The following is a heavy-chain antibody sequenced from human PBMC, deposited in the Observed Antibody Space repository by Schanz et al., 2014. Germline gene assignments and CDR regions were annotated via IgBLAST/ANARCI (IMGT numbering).Heavy chain of an antibody. J-gene: IGHJ6*02. Sequence: DVQLLESGGGLVQPGGSLRLSCAASGFTFNSYAMTWVRQAPGKGLEWVSSISHSGGRKYYADSVKGRFTISRDNSENSLYLQMNSLSADDTAVFYCAKGMRYCSGGTCYGDYYCGLDVWGQGTTVTVSS. CDR2: ISHSGGRK. V-gene: IGHV3-23*01. CDR1: GFTFNSYA. D-gene: IGHD2-15*01. CDR3: AKGMRYCSGGTCYGDYYCGLDV.